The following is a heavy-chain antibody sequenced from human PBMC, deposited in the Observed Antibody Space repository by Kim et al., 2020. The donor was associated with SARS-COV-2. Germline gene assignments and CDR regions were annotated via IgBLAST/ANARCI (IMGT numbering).Heavy chain of an antibody. V-gene: IGHV5-10-1*01. D-gene: IGHD6-13*01. CDR2: IDPSDSYT. CDR3: ARHRGIIATNYYGMDV. J-gene: IGHJ6*02. CDR1: GYSFTSYW. Sequence: GESLKISCKGSGYSFTSYWISWVRQMPGKGLEWMGRIDPSDSYTNYSPSFQGHVTISADKSISTAYLQWSSLKASDTAMYYCARHRGIIATNYYGMDVWGQGTTVTVSS.